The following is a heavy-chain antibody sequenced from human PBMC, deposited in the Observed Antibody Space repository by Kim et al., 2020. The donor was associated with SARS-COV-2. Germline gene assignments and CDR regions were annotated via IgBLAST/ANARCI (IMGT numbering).Heavy chain of an antibody. Sequence: RVTISVDTSKNQFSLKLSSVTAADTAVYYCAREEGVPAARGYYYYYGMDVWGQGTTVTVSS. V-gene: IGHV4-34*01. CDR3: AREEGVPAARGYYYYYGMDV. J-gene: IGHJ6*02. D-gene: IGHD2-2*01.